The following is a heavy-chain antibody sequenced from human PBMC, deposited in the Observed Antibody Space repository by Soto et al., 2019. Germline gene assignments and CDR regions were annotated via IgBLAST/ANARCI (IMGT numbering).Heavy chain of an antibody. CDR3: ARGRYADY. V-gene: IGHV1-18*01. D-gene: IGHD1-1*01. J-gene: IGHJ4*02. CDR1: GYSFTSYG. CDR2: ISAHNGNT. Sequence: QVHLVQSGAEVKKPGASVKVSCKGSGYSFTSYGITWVRQAPGQGLEWMGWISAHNGNTNYAQKFQGRVTVTRDTSTSTAYMELRSLRSDDTAVYYCARGRYADYWGQGALVTVSS.